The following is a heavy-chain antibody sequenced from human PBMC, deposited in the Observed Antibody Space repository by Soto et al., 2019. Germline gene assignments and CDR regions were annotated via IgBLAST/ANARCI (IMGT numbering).Heavy chain of an antibody. D-gene: IGHD2-2*01. Sequence: GGSLRLSFAASGFTFSSYEMNWVRQAPGKGLEWVSYISSSGGTIYYADSVKGRFTISRDNAKNSLYLQMNSLRAEDTAVYYCARQLGYCSSTSCYATRYNWFHXWGQGTLVTVSX. CDR3: ARQLGYCSSTSCYATRYNWFHX. CDR1: GFTFSSYE. CDR2: ISSSGGTI. V-gene: IGHV3-48*03. J-gene: IGHJ5*02.